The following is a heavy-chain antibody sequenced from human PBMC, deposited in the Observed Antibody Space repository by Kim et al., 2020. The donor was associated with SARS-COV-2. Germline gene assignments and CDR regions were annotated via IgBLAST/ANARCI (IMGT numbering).Heavy chain of an antibody. CDR3: ANLRAKNDFRGPYGMDV. V-gene: IGHV3-23*01. CDR2: ISGSGGST. D-gene: IGHD3-3*01. Sequence: GGSLRLSCAASGFTFSSYAMSWVRQAPGKGLEWVSVISGSGGSTYYADSVKGRFTISRDNSKNTLYLQMNSLRAEDTAVYYCANLRAKNDFRGPYGMDVWGQGTTVTVSS. CDR1: GFTFSSYA. J-gene: IGHJ6*02.